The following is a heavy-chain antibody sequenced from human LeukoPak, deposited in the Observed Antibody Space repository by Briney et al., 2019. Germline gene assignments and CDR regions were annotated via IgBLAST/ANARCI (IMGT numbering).Heavy chain of an antibody. Sequence: GGSLRLSCAASGFTFSRYWMSWVRQAPGSGLEWVANIKEDGSEKDYVDSVKGRFTISRDGAKNSLHLQMNSLRAEDTAVYYCARAGYSNSCFDYWGQGTLVTVSS. CDR3: ARAGYSNSCFDY. CDR1: GFTFSRYW. CDR2: IKEDGSEK. D-gene: IGHD6-13*01. V-gene: IGHV3-7*04. J-gene: IGHJ4*02.